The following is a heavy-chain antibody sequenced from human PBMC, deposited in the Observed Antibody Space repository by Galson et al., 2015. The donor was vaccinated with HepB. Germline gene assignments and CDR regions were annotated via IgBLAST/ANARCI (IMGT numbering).Heavy chain of an antibody. CDR1: GYTFSSYA. D-gene: IGHD4/OR15-4a*01. CDR2: ISAYDGNT. J-gene: IGHJ4*02. Sequence: SVKVSCKASGYTFSSYAVHWVRQAPGQRLEWLGWISAYDGNTKYAHKHQGRITLTRDTSTSTAYLELRSLRSDDTAVYYCARDRDYRFDFWGQGTLVTVSS. CDR3: ARDRDYRFDF. V-gene: IGHV1-3*01.